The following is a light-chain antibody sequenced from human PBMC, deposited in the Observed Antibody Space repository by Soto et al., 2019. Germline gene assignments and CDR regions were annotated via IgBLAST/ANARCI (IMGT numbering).Light chain of an antibody. CDR3: QTWGTGILV. J-gene: IGLJ2*01. Sequence: LVLTQSPSASASLGASVKLTCTLSSRHSSYAIAWHQQQPEKGPRYLMKLNSDGRHTKGDGIPDRFSASSSGTERYLTISSLQSEDEADYYCQTWGTGILVFGGGTKLTVL. CDR1: SRHSSYA. V-gene: IGLV4-69*01. CDR2: LNSDGRH.